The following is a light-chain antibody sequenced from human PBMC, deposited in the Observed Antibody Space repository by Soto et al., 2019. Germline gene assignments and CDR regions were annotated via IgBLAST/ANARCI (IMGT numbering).Light chain of an antibody. J-gene: IGKJ2*01. CDR2: DGS. Sequence: DIQMTQSPSTLSASVGDRVTITCRASQSVSSWLAWYQQKPGKAPKLLIYDGSILESGVPLRFSGSGSGTEFTLTISSLQPDDFATYYCQQYNGYSHSFGQGTKVDIK. CDR3: QQYNGYSHS. CDR1: QSVSSW. V-gene: IGKV1-5*01.